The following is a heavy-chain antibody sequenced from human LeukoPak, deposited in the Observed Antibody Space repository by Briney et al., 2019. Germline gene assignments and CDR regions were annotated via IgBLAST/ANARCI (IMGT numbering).Heavy chain of an antibody. J-gene: IGHJ4*02. CDR3: ARDHYLKIDY. CDR2: IPSDDNPT. D-gene: IGHD3-10*01. V-gene: IGHV3-74*01. Sequence: GGSLRLSCSASGFIFSNFVMHWVRQAPGKGLVWVARIPSDDNPTNYADSVQGRFTISRDNAKNTLYLHMNDLRVEDTAVYFCARDHYLKIDYWGQGTLVTVSS. CDR1: GFIFSNFV.